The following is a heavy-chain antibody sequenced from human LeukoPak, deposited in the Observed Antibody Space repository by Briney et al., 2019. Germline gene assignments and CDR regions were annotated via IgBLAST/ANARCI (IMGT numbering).Heavy chain of an antibody. CDR2: ISSSSSYT. CDR3: ARLRYFDSTSYFDY. CDR1: GFTFSDYY. Sequence: GGSLRLSCAASGFTFSDYYMSWVRQAPGKGLEWVSYISSSSSYTNYADSVKGRFTISRDNAKNSLYLQMNSLRAEDTAVYYCARLRYFDSTSYFDYWGKGTLVTVSS. J-gene: IGHJ4*02. D-gene: IGHD3-9*01. V-gene: IGHV3-11*06.